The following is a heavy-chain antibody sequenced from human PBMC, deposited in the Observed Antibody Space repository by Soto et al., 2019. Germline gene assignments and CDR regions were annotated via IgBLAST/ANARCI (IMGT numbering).Heavy chain of an antibody. CDR3: ARGRDSLPASAFDI. V-gene: IGHV3-33*01. CDR1: VFTFISYG. Sequence: PGWSLRLSCASSVFTFISYGMHWVRQAPGKGLEWVAVIWYDGSNKYYADSVKGRFTISRDNSKNTLYLQMNSLRAEDTAVYYCARGRDSLPASAFDIWGQGTMVTVSS. CDR2: IWYDGSNK. D-gene: IGHD3-22*01. J-gene: IGHJ3*02.